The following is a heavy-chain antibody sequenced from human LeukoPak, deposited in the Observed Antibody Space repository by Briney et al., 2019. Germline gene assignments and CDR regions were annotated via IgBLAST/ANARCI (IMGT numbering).Heavy chain of an antibody. V-gene: IGHV4-31*11. D-gene: IGHD3-22*01. J-gene: IGHJ3*02. CDR3: ARWGLDSSGYTPFDI. CDR1: GGSISSGGYY. Sequence: SETLSLTCAVSGGSISSGGYYWSWIRQHPGKGLEWIGYIYYSGSTYYNPSLKSRVTISVDTSKNQFSLKLSSVTAADTAVYYCARWGLDSSGYTPFDIWGQGTMVTVSS. CDR2: IYYSGST.